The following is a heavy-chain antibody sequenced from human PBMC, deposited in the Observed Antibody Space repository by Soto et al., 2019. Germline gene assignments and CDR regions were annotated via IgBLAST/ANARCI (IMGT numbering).Heavy chain of an antibody. Sequence: ASVKVSCKASGGTFSSYAISWVRQAPGQGLEWMGGIIRIFGTANYAQKFQGRVTITADESTSTAYMELSSLRYEGTAVYCCTGDRVGSSSAFDIWGQGTMVTVSS. V-gene: IGHV1-69*13. CDR3: TGDRVGSSSAFDI. CDR1: GGTFSSYA. J-gene: IGHJ3*02. CDR2: IIRIFGTA. D-gene: IGHD6-13*01.